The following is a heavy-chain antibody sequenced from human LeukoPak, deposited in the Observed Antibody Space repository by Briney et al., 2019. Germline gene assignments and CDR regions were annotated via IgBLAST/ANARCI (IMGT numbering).Heavy chain of an antibody. CDR1: GYSFTSYW. CDR3: ARLHITMFRGVISYLFDP. Sequence: PGESLKISCKGSGYSFTSYWIGWVRQMPGKGLEWMGIIYPGDSDTTYSPSFQGQVTISADKSISTAYLQWSSLKASDTAMYYCARLHITMFRGVISYLFDPWGQGTLVTVSS. D-gene: IGHD3-10*01. V-gene: IGHV5-51*01. J-gene: IGHJ5*02. CDR2: IYPGDSDT.